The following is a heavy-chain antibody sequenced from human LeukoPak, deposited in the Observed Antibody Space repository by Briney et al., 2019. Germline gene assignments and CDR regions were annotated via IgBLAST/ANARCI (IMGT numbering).Heavy chain of an antibody. J-gene: IGHJ4*02. Sequence: PSETLSLTCTVSGGISSFYWTWIRQPAGKGLEWIGRINTTGTTNYNPSLKSRVTMSIDTSNNQFSLTLSSVTAADTALYYCAREEVAALGTIFDYWGQGTLVTVSS. V-gene: IGHV4-4*07. CDR3: AREEVAALGTIFDY. D-gene: IGHD6-13*01. CDR1: GGISSFY. CDR2: INTTGTT.